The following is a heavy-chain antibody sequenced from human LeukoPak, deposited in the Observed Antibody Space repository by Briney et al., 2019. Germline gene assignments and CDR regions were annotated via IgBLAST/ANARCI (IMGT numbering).Heavy chain of an antibody. CDR2: ISSSSSTI. V-gene: IGHV3-48*01. D-gene: IGHD3-22*01. CDR3: ARLGAYDSSGYYDY. CDR1: GFIFSSYS. Sequence: GGSLRLSCAASGFIFSSYSMNWVRQAPGKGLEWVSYISSSSSTIYYADSVKGRFTISRDNAKNSLYLQMNSLRAEDTAVYYCARLGAYDSSGYYDYWGQGTLVTVSS. J-gene: IGHJ4*02.